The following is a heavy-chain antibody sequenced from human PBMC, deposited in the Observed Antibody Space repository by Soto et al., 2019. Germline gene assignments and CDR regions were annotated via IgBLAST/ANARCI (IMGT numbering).Heavy chain of an antibody. CDR1: GGSFSGYY. V-gene: IGHV4-34*01. J-gene: IGHJ5*02. CDR2: INHSGST. Sequence: SETLSLTCAVYGGSFSGYYWSWIRQPPGKGLEWIGEINHSGSTNYNPSLKSRVTISVDTSKNQFSLKLSSVTAADTAVYYCARRIGYCSSTSCYVRRGPGSFFWFDPWGQGTLVTVSS. D-gene: IGHD2-2*01. CDR3: ARRIGYCSSTSCYVRRGPGSFFWFDP.